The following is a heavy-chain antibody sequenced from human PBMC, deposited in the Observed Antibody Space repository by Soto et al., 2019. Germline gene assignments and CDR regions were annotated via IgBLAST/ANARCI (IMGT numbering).Heavy chain of an antibody. J-gene: IGHJ5*02. Sequence: SETLSLTCTVSGGSISSSSYYWGWIRQPPGKGLEWIGSIYYSGSTYYNPSLKSRVTISVDTSKNQFSLKLSSVTAADTAVYYCARPNGSGSYFLRERNNWFDPWGQGTLVTVSS. V-gene: IGHV4-39*01. D-gene: IGHD3-10*01. CDR1: GGSISSSSYY. CDR2: IYYSGST. CDR3: ARPNGSGSYFLRERNNWFDP.